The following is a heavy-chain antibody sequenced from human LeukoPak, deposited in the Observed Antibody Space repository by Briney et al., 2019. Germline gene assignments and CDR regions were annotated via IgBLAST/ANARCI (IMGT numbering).Heavy chain of an antibody. D-gene: IGHD5-18*01. J-gene: IGHJ4*02. V-gene: IGHV3-21*06. Sequence: GGSLRLSCATSGFTFSNYAMNWVRQAPGKGLEWVGSINSNEAYIYYAHSVKGRFTISIDNPKSSQYLQMNSLRADDTAVYYCASRNTAMDPLHYWGEGTLVSVS. CDR1: GFTFSNYA. CDR3: ASRNTAMDPLHY. CDR2: INSNEAYI.